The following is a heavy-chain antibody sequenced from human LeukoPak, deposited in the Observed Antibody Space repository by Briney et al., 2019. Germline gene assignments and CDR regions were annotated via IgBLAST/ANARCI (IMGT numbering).Heavy chain of an antibody. V-gene: IGHV1-18*01. CDR2: ISAYNGNT. CDR3: ARVRNGDYGIPYWYFDL. CDR1: GYTFTSYG. J-gene: IGHJ2*01. Sequence: GASVKVSCKASGYTFTSYGISWVRQAPGQGLEWMGWISAYNGNTNYAQKLQGRVTMTTDTSTSTAYMELRSLRSDDTAVYYCARVRNGDYGIPYWYFDLWGRGTLVTVSS. D-gene: IGHD4-17*01.